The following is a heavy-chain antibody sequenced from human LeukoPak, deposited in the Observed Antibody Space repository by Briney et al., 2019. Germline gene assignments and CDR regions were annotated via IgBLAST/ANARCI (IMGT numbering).Heavy chain of an antibody. CDR3: ARGYSSSWNYFDY. CDR2: VFDSGGT. Sequence: TPSETLSLTCTVSGGSISNYWWSWIRQPPGKGLEWIGYVFDSGGTNYNPSLKSRVTISVDTSKKQFSLKLSSVTAADTAVYYCARGYSSSWNYFDYWGQGTLVTVSS. CDR1: GGSISNYW. J-gene: IGHJ4*02. V-gene: IGHV4-59*01. D-gene: IGHD6-13*01.